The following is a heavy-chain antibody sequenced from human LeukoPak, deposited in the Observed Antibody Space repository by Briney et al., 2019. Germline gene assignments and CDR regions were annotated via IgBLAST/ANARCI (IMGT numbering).Heavy chain of an antibody. Sequence: PGGSLRLSCAASGFTFSSYWMHWVRQAPGKGLVWVSLIDSGGRTIRYADSVKGRFTISRDNAQNSLYLQMYSLRAEDTAVYYCASTPESGSFDYWGQGTLVTVSS. CDR3: ASTPESGSFDY. CDR2: IDSGGRTI. V-gene: IGHV3-74*01. CDR1: GFTFSSYW. D-gene: IGHD1-26*01. J-gene: IGHJ4*02.